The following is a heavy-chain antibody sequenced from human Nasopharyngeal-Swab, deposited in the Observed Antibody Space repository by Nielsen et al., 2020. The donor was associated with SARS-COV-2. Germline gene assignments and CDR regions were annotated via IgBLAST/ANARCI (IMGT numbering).Heavy chain of an antibody. D-gene: IGHD2-15*01. CDR3: ARGRASHRDIVVVVAAKSPFDY. CDR1: GGSFSGYY. CDR2: INHSGST. V-gene: IGHV4-34*01. J-gene: IGHJ4*02. Sequence: SETLSLTCAVYGGSFSGYYWSWIRQPPGKGLEWIGEINHSGSTNYNPSLKSRVTISVDTSKNQFSLKLSSVTAADTAVYYCARGRASHRDIVVVVAAKSPFDYWGQGTLVTVSS.